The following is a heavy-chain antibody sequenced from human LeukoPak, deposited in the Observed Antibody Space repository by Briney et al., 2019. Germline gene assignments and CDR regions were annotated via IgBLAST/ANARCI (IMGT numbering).Heavy chain of an antibody. D-gene: IGHD2-15*01. CDR3: ARDRSWGYCSGGSCYGWFDP. CDR1: GGSISSYY. Sequence: PSETLSLTCTVSGGSISSYYWSWIRQPAGKGLEWIGRIYTSGSTNYTPSLKSRVTMSVDTSKNQFSLKLSSVTAADTAVYYCARDRSWGYCSGGSCYGWFDPWGQGTLVTVSS. V-gene: IGHV4-4*07. J-gene: IGHJ5*02. CDR2: IYTSGST.